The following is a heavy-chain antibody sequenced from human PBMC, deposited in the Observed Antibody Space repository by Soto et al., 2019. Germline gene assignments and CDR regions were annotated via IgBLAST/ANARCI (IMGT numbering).Heavy chain of an antibody. CDR2: INGDGSIT. CDR1: GFTFGSYW. Sequence: EVQLVESGGGSAQTGGSLRLSCATSGFTFGSYWMDWVRQAPGKGLEWVSRINGDGSITTYADSVKGRFTISRDSAGNTLYLQMNNLRADDTAVYYCSRETLWFGESLKSGGRGTLVTVSS. CDR3: SRETLWFGESLKS. J-gene: IGHJ4*02. V-gene: IGHV3-74*01. D-gene: IGHD3-10*01.